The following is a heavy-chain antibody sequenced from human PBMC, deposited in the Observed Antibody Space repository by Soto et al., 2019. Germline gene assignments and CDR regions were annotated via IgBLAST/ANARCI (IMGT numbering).Heavy chain of an antibody. D-gene: IGHD4-17*01. V-gene: IGHV3-23*01. J-gene: IGHJ4*02. CDR2: ISGDGGST. CDR3: ASHMTTVTTSLDY. Sequence: EVQLLESGGGLVQPGGSLRLSCAASGFTFSDYAVTWVRQAPEKGLEWVSVISGDGGSTYYADAVKGRFTISRDNSKNTLYLQMSSLRAEDTAVYYCASHMTTVTTSLDYWGQGTLVTVSS. CDR1: GFTFSDYA.